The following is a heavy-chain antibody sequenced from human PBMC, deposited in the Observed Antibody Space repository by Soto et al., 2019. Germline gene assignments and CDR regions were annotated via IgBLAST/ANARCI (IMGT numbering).Heavy chain of an antibody. CDR1: GFTFTNYI. D-gene: IGHD3-16*01. CDR3: VRGGSARSY. J-gene: IGHJ4*02. Sequence: PGGSLRLSCTASGFTFTNYIMTWVRQAPGKGQGWVSSLTSGSRYVYYVDSVKGRFTISRDDAKNSVYLQMNSLRAEDAAVYYCVRGGSARSYWGQGSRVTVSS. CDR2: LTSGSRYV. V-gene: IGHV3-21*01.